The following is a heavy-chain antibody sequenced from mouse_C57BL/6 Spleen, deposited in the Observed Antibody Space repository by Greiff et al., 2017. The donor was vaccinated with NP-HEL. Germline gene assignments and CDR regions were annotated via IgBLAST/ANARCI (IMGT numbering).Heavy chain of an antibody. CDR2: INPYNGGT. Sequence: EVQLQQSGPVLVKPGASVKMSCKASGYTFTDYYMNWVKQSHGKSLEWIGVINPYNGGTSYNQKFKGKATLTVDKSSSTAYMELNSLTSEDSAVYYCARGVTTGYFDYWGQGTTLTVSS. J-gene: IGHJ2*01. CDR1: GYTFTDYY. D-gene: IGHD2-2*01. V-gene: IGHV1-19*01. CDR3: ARGVTTGYFDY.